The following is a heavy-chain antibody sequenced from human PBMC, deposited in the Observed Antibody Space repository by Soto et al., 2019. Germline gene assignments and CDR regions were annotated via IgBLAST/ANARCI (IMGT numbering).Heavy chain of an antibody. J-gene: IGHJ6*03. V-gene: IGHV3-53*01. CDR1: GFTVSSNY. Sequence: GGSLRLSCAASGFTVSSNYMSWVRQAPGKGLEWVSVIYSGCSTYYADSVKGRFTISRDNSKNTLYLQMNSLRAEDTAVYYCARLPTITGAGYYYYYKDVWGKGATVTVSS. D-gene: IGHD7-27*01. CDR2: IYSGCST. CDR3: ARLPTITGAGYYYYYKDV.